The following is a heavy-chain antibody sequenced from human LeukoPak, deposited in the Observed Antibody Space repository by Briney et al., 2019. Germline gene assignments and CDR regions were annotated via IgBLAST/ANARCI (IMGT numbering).Heavy chain of an antibody. CDR1: GFTFSSNW. J-gene: IGHJ4*02. V-gene: IGHV3-74*01. CDR3: VRDLGGRSGH. CDR2: INEDGSTT. D-gene: IGHD1-26*01. Sequence: GGSLRLSCAASGFTFSSNWMHWVRQAPGKGLVWVSRINEDGSTTNYADSVKGRSTIFRDNAKNTLYLQMNSLGAEDTAVYYCVRDLGGRSGHWGQGTLVTVSS.